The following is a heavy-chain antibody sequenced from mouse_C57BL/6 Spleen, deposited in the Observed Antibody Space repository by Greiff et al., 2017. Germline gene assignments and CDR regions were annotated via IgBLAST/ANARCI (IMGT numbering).Heavy chain of an antibody. CDR3: AKIYYDYGYYAMDY. Sequence: EVQRVESEGGLVQPGSSMKLSCTASGFTFSDYYMAWVRQVPEKGLEWVANINYDGSSTYYLDSLKSRFIISRDNAKNILYLQMSSLKSEDTATYYCAKIYYDYGYYAMDYWGQGTSVTVSS. D-gene: IGHD2-4*01. J-gene: IGHJ4*01. CDR2: INYDGSST. V-gene: IGHV5-16*01. CDR1: GFTFSDYY.